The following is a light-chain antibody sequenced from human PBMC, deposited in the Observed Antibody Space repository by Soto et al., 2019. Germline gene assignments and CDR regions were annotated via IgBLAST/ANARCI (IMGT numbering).Light chain of an antibody. V-gene: IGKV3-20*01. CDR3: QQYGSSPST. J-gene: IGKJ3*01. CDR2: GAS. CDR1: QSVSSSH. Sequence: IGLSQSAGTLSLSPGERATLSCRASQSVSSSHLAWYQQKPGLAPRLLIYGASSRATGIPDRFGGSGSGTDFTLTISRLEPDDFAVYYCQQYGSSPSTFGPGTKVDIK.